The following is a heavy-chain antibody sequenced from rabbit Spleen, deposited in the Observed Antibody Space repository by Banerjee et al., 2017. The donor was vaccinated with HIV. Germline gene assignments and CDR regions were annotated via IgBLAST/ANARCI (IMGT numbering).Heavy chain of an antibody. V-gene: IGHV1S40*01. CDR3: ARDPAGREDFNL. J-gene: IGHJ4*01. CDR2: IDVSSSGSA. CDR1: GLDFSSSYW. D-gene: IGHD4-2*01. Sequence: QSLEESGGDLVKPGASLTLTCTASGLDFSSSYWICWVRQAPGKGLEWIACIDVSSSGSAHYASWAKGRFIISRTSSPTVALQMTSLTAADTATYFCARDPAGREDFNLWGPGTLVTVS.